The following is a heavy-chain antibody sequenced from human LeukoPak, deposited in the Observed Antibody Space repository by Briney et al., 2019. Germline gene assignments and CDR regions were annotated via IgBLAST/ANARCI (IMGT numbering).Heavy chain of an antibody. Sequence: ASVKVSCRASGYTFTSYGISWVRQAPGQGLEWMGWFSAYNGNTNYAQKFQGRVTMTTDTSTSTAYMELRSLRSDDTAVYYCARHRQSEPWFGVAFDIWGQGTRVTVSS. CDR2: FSAYNGNT. J-gene: IGHJ3*02. V-gene: IGHV1-18*01. D-gene: IGHD3-10*01. CDR3: ARHRQSEPWFGVAFDI. CDR1: GYTFTSYG.